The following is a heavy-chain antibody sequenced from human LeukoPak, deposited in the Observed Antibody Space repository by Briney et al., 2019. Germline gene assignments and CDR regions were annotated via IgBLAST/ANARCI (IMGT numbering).Heavy chain of an antibody. Sequence: GGSLRLSCVVSGFSLSSYSMNWVRQAPGKGLEWISFIHSSGGIIFYAESVKGRFTISRDNSNNTLYLQMNSLRPDDTAVYYCAKAGYSSGWTRYYGMDVWGQGTTVAVSS. D-gene: IGHD6-19*01. J-gene: IGHJ6*02. CDR3: AKAGYSSGWTRYYGMDV. CDR1: GFSLSSYS. V-gene: IGHV3-48*01. CDR2: IHSSGGII.